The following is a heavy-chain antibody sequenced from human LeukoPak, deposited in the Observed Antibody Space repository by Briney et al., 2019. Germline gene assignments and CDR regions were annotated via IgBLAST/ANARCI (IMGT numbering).Heavy chain of an antibody. Sequence: SETLSLTCTVSGYSISSGYYWGWIRPPPGKGLEWIGSIYHSGSTYYNPSLKSRVTISVDTSKNQFSLKLSSVTAADTAVYYCARDTYSSSWYAYYYYMDVWGKGTTVTVSS. CDR3: ARDTYSSSWYAYYYYMDV. V-gene: IGHV4-38-2*02. CDR1: GYSISSGYY. CDR2: IYHSGST. D-gene: IGHD6-13*01. J-gene: IGHJ6*03.